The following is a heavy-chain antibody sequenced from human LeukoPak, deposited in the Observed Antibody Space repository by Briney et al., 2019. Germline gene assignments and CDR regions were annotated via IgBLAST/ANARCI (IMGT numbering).Heavy chain of an antibody. D-gene: IGHD3-16*01. CDR1: GGSFSGYY. V-gene: IGHV4-34*01. CDR3: ARDGLWGPTD. CDR2: INHSGST. J-gene: IGHJ4*02. Sequence: PSETLSLTCAVYGGSFSGYYWSWIRQPPGKGLEWIGEINHSGSTNYNPSLKSRVTISVDTSKNQFSLKLSSVTAADTAVYYCARDGLWGPTDWGQGTLVTVSS.